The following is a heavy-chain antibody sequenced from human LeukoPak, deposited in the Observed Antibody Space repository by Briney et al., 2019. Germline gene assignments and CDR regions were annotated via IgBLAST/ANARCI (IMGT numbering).Heavy chain of an antibody. CDR1: GFIFSGSA. CDR2: ISYDGSNK. Sequence: GGSLRLSCAASGFIFSGSAMHWVRQAPGKGLEWVAVISYDGSNKYYADSVKGRFTISRDNSKNTLYLQMNSLRAEDTAVYYCARGSDIVVVVAAIDNWFDPWGQGTLVTVSS. D-gene: IGHD2-15*01. CDR3: ARGSDIVVVVAAIDNWFDP. V-gene: IGHV3-30*04. J-gene: IGHJ5*02.